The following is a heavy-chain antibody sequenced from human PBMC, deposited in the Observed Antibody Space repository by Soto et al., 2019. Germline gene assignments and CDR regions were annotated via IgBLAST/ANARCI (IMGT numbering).Heavy chain of an antibody. CDR3: ARHRYEILTVRNWFDP. V-gene: IGHV4-59*01. J-gene: IGHJ5*02. CDR2: IYYSWST. D-gene: IGHD3-9*01. Sequence: SETLSLTCTVSGGSMSSYYWSWIRQPPGKGLEWIRYIYYSWSTLYNPSLKSRLTISVETSKNQFSLRLNSGSAADTAVYYCARHRYEILTVRNWFDPWGQGTLVTVYS. CDR1: GGSMSSYY.